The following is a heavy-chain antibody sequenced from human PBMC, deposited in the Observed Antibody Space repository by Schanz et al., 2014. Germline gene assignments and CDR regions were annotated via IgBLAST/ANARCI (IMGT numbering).Heavy chain of an antibody. D-gene: IGHD3-3*01. CDR3: VRDSFFAFDY. CDR2: ILGLASTT. Sequence: DVQLLESGGGLVQPGGSLRLSCAASGFTFSSYAMSWVRQAPGKGLEWVSAILGLASTTYYADSVKGRFTMSRDNAKNSVFLQMNSLRAEDTAVYYCVRDSFFAFDYWGQGTLVTVSS. CDR1: GFTFSSYA. J-gene: IGHJ4*02. V-gene: IGHV3-23*01.